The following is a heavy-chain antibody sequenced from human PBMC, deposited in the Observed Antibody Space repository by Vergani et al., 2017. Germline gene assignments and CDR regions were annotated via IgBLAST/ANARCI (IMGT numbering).Heavy chain of an antibody. D-gene: IGHD6-19*01. Sequence: QVQLQESGPGLVKPSETLSLTCTVSGGSISSYYWSWIRQPPGKGLEWIGYIYYSGSTNYNPSLKSRVTISVDTSKNQFSLKLSSVTAADTAVYYCAREGYSSGWIYYYYGMDVWGQGTTVTVSS. CDR3: AREGYSSGWIYYYYGMDV. J-gene: IGHJ6*02. CDR2: IYYSGST. V-gene: IGHV4-59*01. CDR1: GGSISSYY.